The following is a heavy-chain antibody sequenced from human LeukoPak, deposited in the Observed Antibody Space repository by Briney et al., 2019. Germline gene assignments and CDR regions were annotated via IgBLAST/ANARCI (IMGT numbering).Heavy chain of an antibody. CDR2: ISDDGRNK. CDR3: AKRPSDYGDYATYFDY. V-gene: IGHV3-30*18. CDR1: GFSFIS. Sequence: GGSLRLSCAASGFSFISMHWVRQAPGKGLEWVGVISDDGRNKKYADSVKGRFTTSRDNSKDTLYLQMNSLRDEDTAVYYCAKRPSDYGDYATYFDYWGQGTLVTVSS. J-gene: IGHJ4*02. D-gene: IGHD4-17*01.